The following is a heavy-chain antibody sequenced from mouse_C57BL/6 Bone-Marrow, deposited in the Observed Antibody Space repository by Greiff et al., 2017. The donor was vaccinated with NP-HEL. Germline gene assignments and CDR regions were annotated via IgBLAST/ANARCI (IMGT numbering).Heavy chain of an antibody. D-gene: IGHD2-1*01. CDR3: ARWEASTMAN. J-gene: IGHJ2*01. V-gene: IGHV1-54*01. CDR2: INPGSGGT. CDR1: GYAFTNYL. Sequence: QVQLKQSGAELVRPGTSVKVSCKASGYAFTNYLIEWVKQRPGQGLEWIGVINPGSGGTNYNEKFKGKATLTADKSSSTAYMQLSSLTSEDSAVYFCARWEASTMANWGQGTTLTVSS.